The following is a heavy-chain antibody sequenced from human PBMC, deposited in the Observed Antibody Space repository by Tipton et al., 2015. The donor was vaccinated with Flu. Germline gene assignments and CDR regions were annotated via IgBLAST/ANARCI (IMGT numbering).Heavy chain of an antibody. J-gene: IGHJ3*02. D-gene: IGHD1-14*01. CDR1: GYTFTSYG. V-gene: IGHV1-18*01. CDR2: ISAYNGNA. Sequence: QLVQSGAEVKKPGASVKVSCKASGYTFTSYGISWVRQAPGQGLEWMGWISAYNGNANYAQKLQGRVTMTTDTSTSTAYMELRSLRSDDTAVYYCARTELEPPPGPDAFDIWGQGTMVTVSS. CDR3: ARTELEPPPGPDAFDI.